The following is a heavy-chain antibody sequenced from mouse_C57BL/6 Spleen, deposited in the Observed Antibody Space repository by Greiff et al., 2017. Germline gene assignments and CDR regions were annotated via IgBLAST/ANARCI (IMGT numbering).Heavy chain of an antibody. CDR1: GFTFSDYY. V-gene: IGHV5-16*01. D-gene: IGHD2-3*01. Sequence: EVKLMESEGGLVQPGSSMKLSCTASGFTFSDYYMAWVRQVPEKGLEWVANINYDGSSTYYLDSLKSRFIISRDNAKNILYLQMSSLKSDDTATYYCARGGFYDGYYEGYFDVWGTGTTVTVSS. CDR2: INYDGSST. J-gene: IGHJ1*03. CDR3: ARGGFYDGYYEGYFDV.